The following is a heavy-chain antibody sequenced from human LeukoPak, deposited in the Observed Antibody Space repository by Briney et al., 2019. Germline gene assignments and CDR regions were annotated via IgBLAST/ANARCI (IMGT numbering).Heavy chain of an antibody. V-gene: IGHV3-7*01. CDR2: IKEDGSEK. CDR3: ARDPSSLRDSFDY. CDR1: GFTFGSYW. Sequence: GGSLRLSCAASGFTFGSYWMNLVRQVPGKGLEWVANIKEDGSEKYYVDSAKGRFTISRDNAKNSLFLQMNSLRAEDTAVYYCARDPSSLRDSFDYWGQGTLVTVSS. J-gene: IGHJ4*02.